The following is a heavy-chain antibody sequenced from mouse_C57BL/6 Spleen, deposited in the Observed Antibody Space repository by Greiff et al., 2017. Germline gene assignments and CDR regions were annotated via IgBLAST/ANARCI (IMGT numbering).Heavy chain of an antibody. J-gene: IGHJ4*01. V-gene: IGHV14-1*01. CDR3: TRIHGSSYGDYAMDY. D-gene: IGHD1-1*01. CDR1: GFNIKDYY. Sequence: EVQRVESGAELVRPGASVKLSCTASGFNIKDYYMHWVKQRPEQGLKWIGRIDPEDGDTEYAPKFQGKATMTADTSSNTAYLQLSSLTSEDTAVYYCTRIHGSSYGDYAMDYWGQGTSVTVSS. CDR2: IDPEDGDT.